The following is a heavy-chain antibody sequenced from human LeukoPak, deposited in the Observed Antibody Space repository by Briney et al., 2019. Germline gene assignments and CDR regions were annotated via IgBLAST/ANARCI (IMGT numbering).Heavy chain of an antibody. Sequence: ASVKASCKASGYTFTGYYMHWVRQAPGQGLEWMGWINPNSGGTNYAQKFQGRVTMTRDMSTSTVYMELSSLRSEDTAVYYCARVFAVAGTDWFDPWGQGTLVTVSS. V-gene: IGHV1-2*02. CDR2: INPNSGGT. CDR1: GYTFTGYY. CDR3: ARVFAVAGTDWFDP. J-gene: IGHJ5*02. D-gene: IGHD6-19*01.